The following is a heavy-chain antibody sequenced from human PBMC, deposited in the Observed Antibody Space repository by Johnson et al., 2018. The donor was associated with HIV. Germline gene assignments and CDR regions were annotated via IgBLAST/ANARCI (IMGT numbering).Heavy chain of an antibody. CDR3: AKEDGAARAFDI. V-gene: IGHV3-7*04. CDR1: GFTFSSYW. Sequence: VQLVESGGGVVRPGGSLRLSCAASGFTFSSYWMSWVRQAPGKGLEWVANIKQDGSEKYYVDSVKGRFTISRDNAKNSMYLQMNGLRAEDTALYYCAKEDGAARAFDIWGQGTMVTVSS. CDR2: IKQDGSEK. J-gene: IGHJ3*02. D-gene: IGHD6-6*01.